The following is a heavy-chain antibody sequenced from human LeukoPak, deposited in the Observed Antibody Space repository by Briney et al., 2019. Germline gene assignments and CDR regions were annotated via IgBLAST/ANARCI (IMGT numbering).Heavy chain of an antibody. Sequence: SETLSFTCTVSGGSISSYYWTWIRQPPGKGLEWIGYIYNTGSTNYNPSLKSRVTISVDTSKNQFSLELSSVTAADTAVYYCARPLLGWYFDLWGRGTLVTVSS. V-gene: IGHV4-59*08. CDR2: IYNTGST. CDR3: ARPLLGWYFDL. J-gene: IGHJ2*01. CDR1: GGSISSYY.